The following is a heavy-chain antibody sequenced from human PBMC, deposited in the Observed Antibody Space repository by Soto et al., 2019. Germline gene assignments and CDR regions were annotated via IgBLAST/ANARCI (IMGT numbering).Heavy chain of an antibody. Sequence: QLQLQESGPGLVKPSETLSLTCTVSGGSLSSSSYYWGWIRQPPGKGLEWIGSIYYSGSTYYNPSLKSRVTISVDTSKNQFSLKLSSVTAADTAVYYCARYQRIEGSFDYWGQGTLVTVSS. CDR3: ARYQRIEGSFDY. CDR2: IYYSGST. J-gene: IGHJ4*02. V-gene: IGHV4-39*01. D-gene: IGHD1-26*01. CDR1: GGSLSSSSYY.